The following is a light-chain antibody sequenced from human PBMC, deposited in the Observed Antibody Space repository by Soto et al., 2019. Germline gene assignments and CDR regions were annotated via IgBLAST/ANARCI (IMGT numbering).Light chain of an antibody. CDR1: QSVRSSY. V-gene: IGKV3-20*01. Sequence: EIVLTQSPGTLSLSPGERATLSCRASQSVRSSYLAWYQQKPGQAPRLLIYGASIRATGLPDRFSGSGSGTDFTLTISRLEPEDFAVYYCQQYGSAPPLYTFGQGTKLEIK. CDR3: QQYGSAPPLYT. J-gene: IGKJ2*01. CDR2: GAS.